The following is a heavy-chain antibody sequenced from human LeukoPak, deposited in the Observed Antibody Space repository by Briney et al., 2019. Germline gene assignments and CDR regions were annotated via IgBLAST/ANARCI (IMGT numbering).Heavy chain of an antibody. J-gene: IGHJ5*02. CDR1: GGSISSYY. V-gene: IGHV4-39*07. D-gene: IGHD2-15*01. Sequence: KPSETLSLTCTVSGGSISSYYWGWIRQPPGKGLEWIGSIYYSGSIYYNPSLKSRVTISVDTSKNQFSLKLSSVTAADTAVYYCAREYRGGGSSNWFDPWGQGTLVTVSS. CDR2: IYYSGSI. CDR3: AREYRGGGSSNWFDP.